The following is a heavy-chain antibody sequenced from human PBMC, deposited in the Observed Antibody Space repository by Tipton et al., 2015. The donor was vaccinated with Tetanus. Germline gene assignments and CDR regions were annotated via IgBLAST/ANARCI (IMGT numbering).Heavy chain of an antibody. CDR3: ARLVSNAFDV. J-gene: IGHJ3*01. CDR2: ISYDGSNK. V-gene: IGHV3-30*03. CDR1: GFTFSSYG. Sequence: SLRLSCAASGFTFSSYGMHWVRQAPGKGLEWVAVISYDGSNKYYADSVKGRFTISRDNPKNTLYLQMNSLRSEDTGIYYCARLVSNAFDVWGQGTVVTVSS. D-gene: IGHD2-8*02.